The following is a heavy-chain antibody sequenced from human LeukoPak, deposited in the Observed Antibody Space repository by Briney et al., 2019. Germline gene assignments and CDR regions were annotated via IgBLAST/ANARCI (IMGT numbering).Heavy chain of an antibody. CDR1: GFPFSSSA. Sequence: GGSLRLSCAASGFPFSSSAMTWVRQAPGKGLEWVAVIWYDGSNKYYADSVQGRFTISRDNSKNTLYLQMNSLRAEDTAVYYCAKYWVDTVLVPFDYWGQGTLVTVSS. D-gene: IGHD5-18*01. CDR2: IWYDGSNK. J-gene: IGHJ4*02. V-gene: IGHV3-33*08. CDR3: AKYWVDTVLVPFDY.